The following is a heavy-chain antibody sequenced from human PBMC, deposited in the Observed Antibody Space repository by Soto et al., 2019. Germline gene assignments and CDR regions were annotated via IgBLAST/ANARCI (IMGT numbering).Heavy chain of an antibody. V-gene: IGHV1-46*01. CDR3: ARGSVAGRRFDY. D-gene: IGHD6-19*01. CDR2: INPSGGST. J-gene: IGHJ4*02. CDR1: GYTFTSYY. Sequence: QVQLVQSGAEVKKPGASVKVSCKASGYTFTSYYIHWVRQAPGQGLEWMGIINPSGGSTSYAQKFQGRVTMTRDTSTSTVYTELSSLRSEDTAVYYCARGSVAGRRFDYWAQGTLVTVSS.